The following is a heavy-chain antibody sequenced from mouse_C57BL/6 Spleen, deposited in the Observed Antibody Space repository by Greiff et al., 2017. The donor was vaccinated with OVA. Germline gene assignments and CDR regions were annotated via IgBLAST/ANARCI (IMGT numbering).Heavy chain of an antibody. CDR1: GFTFSDAW. J-gene: IGHJ4*01. Sequence: EVKVVESGGGLVQPGGSMKLSCAASGFTFSDAWMDWVRQSPEEGLEWVAEIRNKANNHATYYAESVKGRFTISRDDSKSSVYLQMNSLRAEDTGIYYCTRLRDYYAKDYWGQGTSVTVSS. CDR3: TRLRDYYAKDY. CDR2: IRNKANNHAT. D-gene: IGHD3-3*01. V-gene: IGHV6-6*01.